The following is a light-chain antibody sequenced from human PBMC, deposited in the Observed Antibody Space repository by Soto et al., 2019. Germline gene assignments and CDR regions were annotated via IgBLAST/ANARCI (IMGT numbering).Light chain of an antibody. V-gene: IGKV4-1*01. J-gene: IGKJ2*01. CDR1: SNIKNY. Sequence: DIVMTQSPDSLAVSLGERATIDCKSSSNIKNYCIWYQQKPGQPPKLIYWASTRESGVPDRFSGSGSGTDFTLTISSLQSEDVAVYYCQQYYSTPYTFGQGTKLEIK. CDR2: WAS. CDR3: QQYYSTPYT.